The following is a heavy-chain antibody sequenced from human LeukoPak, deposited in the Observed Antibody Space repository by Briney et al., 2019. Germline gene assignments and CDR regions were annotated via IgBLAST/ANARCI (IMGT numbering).Heavy chain of an antibody. D-gene: IGHD2-2*01. CDR3: ARGRCGSTSCYLHDY. V-gene: IGHV4-30-2*01. J-gene: IGHJ4*02. Sequence: SETLSLTCAVSGGSISSGGYSWSWIRQPPGKGLEWIGYIYHSGSTYYNPSLKSRVTISVDRSKNQFSLKLSSVTAADTAVYYCARGRCGSTSCYLHDYWGQGTLVTVSS. CDR2: IYHSGST. CDR1: GGSISSGGYS.